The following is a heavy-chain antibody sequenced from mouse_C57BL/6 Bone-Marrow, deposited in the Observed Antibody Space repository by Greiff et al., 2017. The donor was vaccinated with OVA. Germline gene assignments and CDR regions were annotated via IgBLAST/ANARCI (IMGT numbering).Heavy chain of an antibody. J-gene: IGHJ4*01. CDR2: ISPNNGGT. D-gene: IGHD1-1*01. CDR1: GYTFTDYY. CDR3: ARSATVVATDYAMDY. Sequence: LVEPGASVKISCKASGYTFTDYYMNWVKQSHGKSLEWIGDISPNNGGTSYNQKFKGKATLTVDKSSSTAYMELRSLTSEDSAVYYCARSATVVATDYAMDYWGQGTSVTVSS. V-gene: IGHV1-26*01.